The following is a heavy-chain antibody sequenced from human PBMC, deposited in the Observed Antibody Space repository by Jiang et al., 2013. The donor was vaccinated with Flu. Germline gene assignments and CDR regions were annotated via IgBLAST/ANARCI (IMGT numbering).Heavy chain of an antibody. V-gene: IGHV3-74*01. CDR2: INSDGSST. CDR3: ARDHPNDDFWSGLIGEFGWFDP. J-gene: IGHJ5*02. Sequence: AASGFTFSSYWMHWVRQAPGKGLVWVSRINSDGSSTSYADSVKGRFTISRDNAKNTLYLQMNSLRAEDTAVYYCARDHPNDDFWSGLIGEFGWFDPWGQGTLVTVSS. D-gene: IGHD3-3*01. CDR1: GFTFSSYW.